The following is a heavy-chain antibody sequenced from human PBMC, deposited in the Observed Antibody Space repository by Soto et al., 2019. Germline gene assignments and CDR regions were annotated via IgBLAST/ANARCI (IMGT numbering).Heavy chain of an antibody. D-gene: IGHD5-18*01. Sequence: SSGTLSLTCTVSGGSIRSYYWSWIRQPPGKGLECIGYIYYSGSTDYNPSLKSRVTISVDTSKNQFSLKLRSVTAADTAVYYCARDSYNFDDWGQGILVTVSS. CDR2: IYYSGST. CDR3: ARDSYNFDD. CDR1: GGSIRSYY. J-gene: IGHJ4*02. V-gene: IGHV4-59*01.